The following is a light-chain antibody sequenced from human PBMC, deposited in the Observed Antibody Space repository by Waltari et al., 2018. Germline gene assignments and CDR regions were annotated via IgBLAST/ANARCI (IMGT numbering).Light chain of an antibody. V-gene: IGLV2-8*01. CDR1: SSDVGAYNY. J-gene: IGLJ1*01. CDR3: SSYAGSKYV. CDR2: EVS. Sequence: QSALTQLPSASGSPGPSVTISCTGTSSDVGAYNYVSWYQQHPGKAPKLMVYEVSKRPSGVPDRFSGSKSGNTAPLTVSGLQAEDEADYFCSSYAGSKYVFGTGTKLTVL.